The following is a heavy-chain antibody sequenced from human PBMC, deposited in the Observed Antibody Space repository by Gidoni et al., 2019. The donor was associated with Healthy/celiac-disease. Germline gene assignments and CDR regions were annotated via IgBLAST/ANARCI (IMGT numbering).Heavy chain of an antibody. CDR2: IYTSGST. D-gene: IGHD3-22*01. CDR3: ARDSSGLFDY. V-gene: IGHV4-61*02. Sequence: QVQLQESGPGLVTPSQTLSLTCTVSGGSISSGSYYWSWIRQPAGKGLEWIGRIYTSGSTNYNPSLKSRVTISVDTSKNQFSLKLSSVTAADTAVYYCARDSSGLFDYWGQGTLVTVSS. J-gene: IGHJ4*02. CDR1: GGSISSGSYY.